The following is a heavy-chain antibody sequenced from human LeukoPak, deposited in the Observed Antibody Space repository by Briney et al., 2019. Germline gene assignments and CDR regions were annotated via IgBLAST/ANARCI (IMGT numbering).Heavy chain of an antibody. Sequence: SETLSLTCAVSGRSISRGGYSWSWIRQPPGKGLEWIGYIYHSGSTYYNPSLKSRVTISVDRSRNQFSLKLSSVTAADTAVYYCARMPITMVRGVTYFDYWGQGTLVTVSS. J-gene: IGHJ4*02. CDR1: GRSISRGGYS. CDR3: ARMPITMVRGVTYFDY. D-gene: IGHD3-10*01. V-gene: IGHV4-30-2*01. CDR2: IYHSGST.